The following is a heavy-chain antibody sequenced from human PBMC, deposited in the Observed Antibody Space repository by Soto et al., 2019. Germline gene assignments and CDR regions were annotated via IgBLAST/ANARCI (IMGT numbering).Heavy chain of an antibody. CDR1: GFSLTTTGLG. J-gene: IGHJ4*02. Sequence: QLTLKESGPTLVKPTQTLTLTCTFSGFSLTTTGLGVGWIRQPPGKTLEWLASVYWYDFQRYSPSLTSRLTITRDPSKNQVVLTMTNMEPADTATYYCAHRPDGSHFDYWGQGILVTVSS. CDR3: AHRPDGSHFDY. V-gene: IGHV2-5*01. CDR2: VYWYDFQ. D-gene: IGHD6-25*01.